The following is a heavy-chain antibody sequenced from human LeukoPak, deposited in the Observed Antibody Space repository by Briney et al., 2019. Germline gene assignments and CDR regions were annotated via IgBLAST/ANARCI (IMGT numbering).Heavy chain of an antibody. J-gene: IGHJ4*02. V-gene: IGHV1-8*03. CDR3: ATWTPDWDFDY. CDR1: GYTFTSYD. Sequence: ASVKVSCKASGYTFTSYDINWVRQATGQGLEWMGWMNPNSGNTGYAQKFQGRVTITRNTSISTAYMELSSLRSEDTAVYYCATWTPDWDFDYWGQGTLVTVSS. CDR2: MNPNSGNT. D-gene: IGHD3-9*01.